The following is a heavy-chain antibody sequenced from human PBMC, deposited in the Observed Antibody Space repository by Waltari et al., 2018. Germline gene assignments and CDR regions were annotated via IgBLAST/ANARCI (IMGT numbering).Heavy chain of an antibody. J-gene: IGHJ1*01. D-gene: IGHD3-9*01. Sequence: QLQLQESGPGLVKPSGTLSLTCTVFGDSMNSNSWWSWVRLSPEKGLEWVGQIHRSGRSNYNPSLESRVTISLDSSNNQFYLRLTSTTAADTAVYYCARDRGIGLFLDSWGQGTLVTVSP. V-gene: IGHV4-4*02. CDR3: ARDRGIGLFLDS. CDR2: IHRSGRS. CDR1: GDSMNSNSW.